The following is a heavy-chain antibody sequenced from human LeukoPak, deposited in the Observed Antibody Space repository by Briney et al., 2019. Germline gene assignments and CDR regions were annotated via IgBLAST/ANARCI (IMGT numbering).Heavy chain of an antibody. V-gene: IGHV4-34*01. D-gene: IGHD3-10*01. CDR3: ARRYYYNLGSFPFDF. CDR1: GGPFSGYF. J-gene: IGHJ4*02. CDR2: IHNSGTT. Sequence: SETLSLTCAVSGGPFSGYFWSWIRQSSGKGLEWIGEIHNSGTTNYNPSLNSRVTISEDTSKNQFYLNLSSATAADTAVYYCARRYYYNLGSFPFDFWGQGTLVTVSS.